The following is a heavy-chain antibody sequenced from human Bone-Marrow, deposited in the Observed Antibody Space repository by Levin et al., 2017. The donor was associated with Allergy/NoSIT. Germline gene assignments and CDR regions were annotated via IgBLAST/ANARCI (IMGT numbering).Heavy chain of an antibody. J-gene: IGHJ4*02. V-gene: IGHV1-69*13. Sequence: SVKVSCKASGGTFSSHGISWVRQAPGQGLEWMGGIIPIFDSANYAQNFHGRLTITADESTSTAYMELSSLRSEDTALYYCATTGIASAANYFAYWGQGTLVTVSS. CDR3: ATTGIASAANYFAY. CDR1: GGTFSSHG. CDR2: IIPIFDSA. D-gene: IGHD2-2*01.